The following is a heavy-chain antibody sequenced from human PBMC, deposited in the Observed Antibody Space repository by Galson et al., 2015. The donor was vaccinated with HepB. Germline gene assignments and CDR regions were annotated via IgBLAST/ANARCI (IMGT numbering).Heavy chain of an antibody. Sequence: SVKASCKASGGTFSSYAISWVRQAPGQGLEWMGGIIPIFGTANYAQKFQGRVRITADESTSTAYMELSSLTSEDTAVYYCASYPDYCSSTSWECPYDYWGQGTLVTVSS. CDR3: ASYPDYCSSTSWECPYDY. D-gene: IGHD2-2*01. J-gene: IGHJ4*02. CDR2: IIPIFGTA. V-gene: IGHV1-69*13. CDR1: GGTFSSYA.